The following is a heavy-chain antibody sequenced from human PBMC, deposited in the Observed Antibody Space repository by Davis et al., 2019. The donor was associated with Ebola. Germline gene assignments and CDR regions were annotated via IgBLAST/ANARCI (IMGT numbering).Heavy chain of an antibody. Sequence: MPSETLSLTCTVSGGSISSSSSYWGWIRQPPGKGLEWIGYIYYSGSTNYNPSLKSRVTISVDTSKNQFSLKLSSVTAADTAVYYCARGAGRFSSYYGMDVWGQGTTVTVSS. CDR2: IYYSGST. J-gene: IGHJ6*02. CDR1: GGSISSSSSY. CDR3: ARGAGRFSSYYGMDV. V-gene: IGHV4-61*05. D-gene: IGHD3-3*01.